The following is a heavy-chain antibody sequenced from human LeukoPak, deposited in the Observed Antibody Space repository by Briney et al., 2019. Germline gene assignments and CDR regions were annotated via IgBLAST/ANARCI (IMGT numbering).Heavy chain of an antibody. CDR3: ARSVQAEWLLYYYYYYGMDV. J-gene: IGHJ6*02. CDR2: ISSSSSYI. CDR1: GFTFSSYS. D-gene: IGHD3-3*01. V-gene: IGHV3-21*01. Sequence: GGSLRLSCAASGFTFSSYSMNWVRQAPGKGLEWVSSISSSSSYIYYADSVKGRFTISRDNAKNSLYLQMNSLRAEDTAVYYCARSVQAEWLLYYYYYYGMDVWGQGTTVTVSS.